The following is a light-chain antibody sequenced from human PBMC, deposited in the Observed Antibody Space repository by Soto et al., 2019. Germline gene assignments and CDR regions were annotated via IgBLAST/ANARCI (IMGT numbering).Light chain of an antibody. Sequence: EKVMTQSPATLSVSPGERATLSCRASQSFSSNLAWYQQKPGQAPRLLIYGASTRATGIPARFSGSGSGTEFTLTISSLQSEDFAVYYCQQYNNWPITFGQGTRLEIK. CDR3: QQYNNWPIT. J-gene: IGKJ5*01. CDR1: QSFSSN. CDR2: GAS. V-gene: IGKV3-15*01.